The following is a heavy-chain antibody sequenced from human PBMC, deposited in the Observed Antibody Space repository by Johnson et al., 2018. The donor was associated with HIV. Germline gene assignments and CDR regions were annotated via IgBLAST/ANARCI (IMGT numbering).Heavy chain of an antibody. CDR1: GFTFSSYG. V-gene: IGHV3-33*06. CDR3: AKELRLHRAFDI. CDR2: IWYDGSEK. D-gene: IGHD5-24*01. J-gene: IGHJ3*02. Sequence: QEQLVEFGGGVVQPGRSLRLSCVTSGFTFSSYGMHWVRQAPGKGLEWVAVIWYDGSEKYYADSVKGRFTISRDNPKNTLYLQMNSLRAEDTAVYYCAKELRLHRAFDIWGQGTMVTVSS.